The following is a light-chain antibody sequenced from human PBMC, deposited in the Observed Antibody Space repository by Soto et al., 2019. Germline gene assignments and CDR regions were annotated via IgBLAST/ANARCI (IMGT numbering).Light chain of an antibody. CDR2: GNS. CDR1: SSNIGAGYD. V-gene: IGLV1-40*01. CDR3: QSYDSSLSGYV. Sequence: QSVLTQPPSVSGAPGQRGTISCTGSSSNIGAGYDVHWYQQVPGTAPKLLIYGNSNRPSGVPDRFSGSKSGTSASLAITGLQAEDEADYYCQSYDSSLSGYVFGTGTKLTVL. J-gene: IGLJ1*01.